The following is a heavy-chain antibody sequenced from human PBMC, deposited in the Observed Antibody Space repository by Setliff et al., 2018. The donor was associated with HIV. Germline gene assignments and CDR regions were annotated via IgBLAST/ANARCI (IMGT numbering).Heavy chain of an antibody. CDR3: ARHSGVASPNWFDP. CDR1: SYSISSGYY. J-gene: IGHJ5*02. V-gene: IGHV4-38-2*01. CDR2: IYHSGSP. Sequence: PSETLSLTCAVSSYSISSGYYWGWIRQPPGKGLEWIGNIYHSGSPYYNPSLKSRVTISVDTSKNQFSLKLTSVTAADTAVYYCARHSGVASPNWFDPWGQGTLVTVSS. D-gene: IGHD3-10*01.